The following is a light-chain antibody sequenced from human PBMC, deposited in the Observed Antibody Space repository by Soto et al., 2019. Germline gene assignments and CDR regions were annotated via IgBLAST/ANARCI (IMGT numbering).Light chain of an antibody. CDR1: QTVPNNY. V-gene: IGKV3-20*01. Sequence: PGDGVSLSCRASQTVPNNYLAWYQQKPDQAPWLLIFGASKRATGIPDRFGGSGSGTDFTLSISRLEPEDFAVYYWKQYGASPLTFRGGARLEVK. CDR3: KQYGASPLT. J-gene: IGKJ4*01. CDR2: GAS.